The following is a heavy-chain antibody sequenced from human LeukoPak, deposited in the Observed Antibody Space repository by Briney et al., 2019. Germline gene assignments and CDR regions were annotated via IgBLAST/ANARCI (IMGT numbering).Heavy chain of an antibody. V-gene: IGHV3-48*02. CDR1: GFTFSSYS. Sequence: GGSLRLSCATSGFTFSSYSMNWARQAPGKGLEWVSYISDSGTTIYYADSVKGRFTISRDNAKNSVSLQVNSLRHEDTAVYYCERFTGDNYWGQGTLVTVSS. D-gene: IGHD3-10*01. CDR2: ISDSGTTI. CDR3: ERFTGDNY. J-gene: IGHJ4*02.